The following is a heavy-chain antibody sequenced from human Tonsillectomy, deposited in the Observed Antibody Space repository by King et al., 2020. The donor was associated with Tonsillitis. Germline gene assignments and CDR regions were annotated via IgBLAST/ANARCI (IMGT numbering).Heavy chain of an antibody. CDR2: VDPSDSHT. Sequence: VQLVESGAEVKKPGESLRISCKGSGYSFTSYWISWVRQMPGKGLEWMGRVDPSDSHTYYSPSFQGHVTISADKSITTAYLQWSSLKASDTAMYYCARHGDTIFGVDEYYYYMDVWGKGTTVTVSS. J-gene: IGHJ6*03. V-gene: IGHV5-10-1*03. D-gene: IGHD3-3*01. CDR3: ARHGDTIFGVDEYYYYMDV. CDR1: GYSFTSYW.